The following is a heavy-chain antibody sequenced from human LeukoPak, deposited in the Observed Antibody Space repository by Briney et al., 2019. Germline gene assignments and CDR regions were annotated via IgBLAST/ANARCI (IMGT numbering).Heavy chain of an antibody. V-gene: IGHV3-9*01. Sequence: PGGSLRLSCAASGFTFSSYAMHWVRQAPGKGLEWVSGISWNSGSIGYADSVKGRFTISRDNAKNSLYLQMNSLRAEDTALYYCAKASSMYSSPLDYWGQGTLVTVSS. CDR2: ISWNSGSI. D-gene: IGHD6-13*01. CDR3: AKASSMYSSPLDY. CDR1: GFTFSSYA. J-gene: IGHJ4*02.